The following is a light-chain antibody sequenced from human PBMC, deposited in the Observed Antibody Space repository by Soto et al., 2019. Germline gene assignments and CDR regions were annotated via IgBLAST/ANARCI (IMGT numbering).Light chain of an antibody. V-gene: IGKV3-20*01. CDR3: QQYGSSPIT. CDR1: QSVSNN. CDR2: GAS. J-gene: IGKJ5*01. Sequence: EIVLTQSPVTLSVSPGERATLSCRASQSVSNNLAWYQQKPGQAPRLLIHGASTRATGIPARFSGSGSGTDFTLTISRLEPEDFAVYYCQQYGSSPITFGQGTRLEIK.